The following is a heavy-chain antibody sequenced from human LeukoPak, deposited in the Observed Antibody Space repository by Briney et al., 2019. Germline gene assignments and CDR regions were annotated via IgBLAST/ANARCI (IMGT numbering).Heavy chain of an antibody. CDR2: FDPEDGET. CDR1: GYTLTELS. D-gene: IGHD2-2*01. Sequence: GASVKVSFKVSGYTLTELSMHWVRQAPGKGLEWMGGFDPEDGETIYAQKFQGRVTMTEDTSTDTAYMELSSLRSEDTAVYYCATVDCSSTSCPTRYYYYYGMDVWGQGTTVTVSS. J-gene: IGHJ6*02. V-gene: IGHV1-24*01. CDR3: ATVDCSSTSCPTRYYYYYGMDV.